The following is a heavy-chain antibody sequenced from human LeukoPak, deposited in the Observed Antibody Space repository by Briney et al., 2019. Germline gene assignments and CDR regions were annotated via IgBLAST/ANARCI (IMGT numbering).Heavy chain of an antibody. CDR3: ARAPGNRNLDY. CDR1: GFIFNDHY. J-gene: IGHJ4*02. V-gene: IGHV3-7*01. CDR2: IKQDGSEK. Sequence: GGSLRLSCTASGFIFNDHYMDWVRQAPGKGLEWVANIKQDGSEKYYVDSVKGRFIISRDNAKNSLYLQMNNLRAEDTAVYYCARAPGNRNLDYWGQGTLVTVSS.